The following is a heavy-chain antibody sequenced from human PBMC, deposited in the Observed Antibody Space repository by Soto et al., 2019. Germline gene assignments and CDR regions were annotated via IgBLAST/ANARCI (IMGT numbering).Heavy chain of an antibody. J-gene: IGHJ6*03. CDR2: IYYSGST. CDR1: GGSISSYY. V-gene: IGHV4-59*01. Sequence: SETLSLTCTVSGGSISSYYWSWIRQPPGKGLEWIGYIYYSGSTNYNPSLKSRVTISVDTSKNQFSLKLSSVTAADTAVYYCARGYVSSGYPFSCYYYYLDVWGKGTTVTVSS. D-gene: IGHD3-22*01. CDR3: ARGYVSSGYPFSCYYYYLDV.